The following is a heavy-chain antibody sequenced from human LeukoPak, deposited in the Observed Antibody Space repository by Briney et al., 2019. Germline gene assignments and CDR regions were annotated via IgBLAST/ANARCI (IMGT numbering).Heavy chain of an antibody. D-gene: IGHD5-24*01. CDR2: INPNSGGT. J-gene: IGHJ4*02. Sequence: ASVKVSCKASGYTFTGYYMHRVRQAPGQGLEWMGRINPNSGGTNYAQKFQGRVTMTRDTSISTAYMELGRLRSDDTAVYYCARGGYTKSTPFDYWGQGTLVTVSS. CDR1: GYTFTGYY. V-gene: IGHV1-2*06. CDR3: ARGGYTKSTPFDY.